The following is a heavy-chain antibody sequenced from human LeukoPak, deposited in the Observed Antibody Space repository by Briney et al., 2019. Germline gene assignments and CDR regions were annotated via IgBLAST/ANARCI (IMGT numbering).Heavy chain of an antibody. D-gene: IGHD6-19*01. V-gene: IGHV3-23*01. CDR2: ISGSGGST. J-gene: IGHJ4*02. CDR3: AKTGQWLVEGYFDY. CDR1: GFTFSSYA. Sequence: GGSLRLPCAASGFTFSSYAMSWVRQAPGKGLEWVSAISGSGGSTYYADSVKGRFTISRDNSKNTLYLQMNSLRAEDTAVYYCAKTGQWLVEGYFDYWGQGTLVTVSS.